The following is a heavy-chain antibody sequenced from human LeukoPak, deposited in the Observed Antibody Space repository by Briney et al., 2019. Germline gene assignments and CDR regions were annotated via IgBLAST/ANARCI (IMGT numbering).Heavy chain of an antibody. V-gene: IGHV3-66*01. CDR2: IYSDDTT. CDR1: GFTFSGNY. J-gene: IGHJ4*02. CDR3: ARALPAASHTSFDY. Sequence: GGSLRLSCAASGFTFSGNYMSWVRQAPGKGLEGVSIIYSDDTTYYTDSVKGRFTISRDLSRNTVYLQMNSLRAEDTAVFYCARALPAASHTSFDYWGQGALVTVSS. D-gene: IGHD6-13*01.